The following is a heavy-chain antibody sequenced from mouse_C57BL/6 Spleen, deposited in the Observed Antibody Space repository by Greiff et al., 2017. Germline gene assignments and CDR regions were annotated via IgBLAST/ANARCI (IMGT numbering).Heavy chain of an antibody. CDR2: IDPSDSET. CDR1: GYTFTSYW. V-gene: IGHV1-52*01. D-gene: IGHD1-1*01. J-gene: IGHJ4*01. CDR3: ARTGFTTVVATRYAMDY. Sequence: QVQLQQPGAELVRPGSSVKLSCKASGYTFTSYWMHWVKQRPIQGLEWIGNIDPSDSETHYNQKFKDKATLTVDKSYSTAYMQLSSLTSEDSAVYYCARTGFTTVVATRYAMDYWGQGTSVTVSS.